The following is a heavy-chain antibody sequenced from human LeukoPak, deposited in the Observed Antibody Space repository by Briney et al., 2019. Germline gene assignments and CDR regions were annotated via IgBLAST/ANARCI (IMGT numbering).Heavy chain of an antibody. CDR1: GYTFTSYY. D-gene: IGHD1-26*01. V-gene: IGHV1-46*01. CDR2: INPSGGST. CDR3: ARGSGSSRLFDY. J-gene: IGHJ4*02. Sequence: ASVKVSCKASGYTFTSYYMHWVRQAPGQGLEWMGIINPSGGSTSYAQKFQGRVTMTRDTSISTAYMELSRLRSDDTAVYYCARGSGSSRLFDYWGQGTLVTVSS.